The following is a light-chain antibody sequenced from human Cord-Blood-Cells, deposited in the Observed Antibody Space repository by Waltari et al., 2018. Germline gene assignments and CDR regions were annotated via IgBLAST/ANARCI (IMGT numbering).Light chain of an antibody. J-gene: IGKJ1*01. V-gene: IGKV3-11*01. CDR1: QSVSSY. CDR3: QQRSNWPRT. Sequence: EIVLTQSPATLSLSPGERATLSCRASQSVSSYLAWYKQQPGQAPRLLIYDAATRATGIPARFSGSGSGTDFTLTISSLEPEDFAVYYCQQRSNWPRTFGQGTKVEIK. CDR2: DAA.